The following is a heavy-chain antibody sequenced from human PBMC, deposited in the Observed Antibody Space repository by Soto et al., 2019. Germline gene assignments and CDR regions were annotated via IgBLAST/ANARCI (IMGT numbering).Heavy chain of an antibody. CDR1: GFTFSSYA. J-gene: IGHJ6*02. CDR2: ISYDGSNK. Sequence: GGSLRLSCAASGFTFSSYAMHWVRQAPGKGLEWVAVISYDGSNKYYADSVKGRFTISRDNSKNTLYLQMNSLRAEDTAVYYCARSASGDYDPYYYYYGMDVWGQGTTVTVSS. D-gene: IGHD4-17*01. V-gene: IGHV3-30-3*01. CDR3: ARSASGDYDPYYYYYGMDV.